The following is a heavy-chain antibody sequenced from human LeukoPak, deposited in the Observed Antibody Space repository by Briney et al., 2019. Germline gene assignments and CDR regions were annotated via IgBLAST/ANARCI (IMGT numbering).Heavy chain of an antibody. CDR1: EFIFSDYA. CDR3: AKFEGATIPGWFNDY. CDR2: IDKTTYPT. V-gene: IGHV3-23*05. D-gene: IGHD6-19*01. Sequence: GGSLRLSCAASEFIFSDYAMGWVRQAPGKGLEWVSTIDKTTYPTFYADSVKGRFTISRDNSKNTLYLQMNSLRTEDTTVYFCAKFEGATIPGWFNDYWGQGILVTVSS. J-gene: IGHJ4*02.